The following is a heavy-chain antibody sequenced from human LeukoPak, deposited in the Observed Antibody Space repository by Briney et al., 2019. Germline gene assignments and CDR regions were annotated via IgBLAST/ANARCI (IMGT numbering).Heavy chain of an antibody. CDR3: ARVKYYYDSSGPNSH. Sequence: GGSLRLSCAASGFTFSSYGMSWVRQAPGKGLEWVALISYDGSNEYYADSVKGRFTISRDNSKNTLYLQMNSLRAEDTAVYYCARVKYYYDSSGPNSHWGQGTLVTVSP. CDR2: ISYDGSNE. D-gene: IGHD3-22*01. V-gene: IGHV3-30*03. J-gene: IGHJ4*02. CDR1: GFTFSSYG.